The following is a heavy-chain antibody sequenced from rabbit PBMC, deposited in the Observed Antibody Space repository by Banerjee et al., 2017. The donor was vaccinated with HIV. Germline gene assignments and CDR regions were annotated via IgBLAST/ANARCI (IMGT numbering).Heavy chain of an antibody. Sequence: QSLEESGGDLVKPGASLTLTCTASGFSVSGVYYISWVRQAPGKGLEWIACIAAGSGNTYYASWAKGRFTISKTSSTTVTLQMTSLTAADTATYFCARDADDDYSFKLWGPGTLVTVS. CDR3: ARDADDDYSFKL. J-gene: IGHJ4*01. D-gene: IGHD2-1*01. CDR1: GFSVSGVYY. CDR2: IAAGSGNT. V-gene: IGHV1S40*01.